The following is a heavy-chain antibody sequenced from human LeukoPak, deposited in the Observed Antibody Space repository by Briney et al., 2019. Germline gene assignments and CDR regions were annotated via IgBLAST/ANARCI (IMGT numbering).Heavy chain of an antibody. CDR1: GGSISSNSYY. CDR3: TRDLYWQRYCSGGSCSGFNY. Sequence: SETLSLTCTVSGGSISSNSYYWGWIRQPPGKGLEWIGSIYYSGSTYYNPSLKSRVTISRDTSKNEVSLSLHSVTAEDTALYYCTRDLYWQRYCSGGSCSGFNYWGQGTLVTVSS. V-gene: IGHV4-39*07. J-gene: IGHJ4*02. CDR2: IYYSGST. D-gene: IGHD2-15*01.